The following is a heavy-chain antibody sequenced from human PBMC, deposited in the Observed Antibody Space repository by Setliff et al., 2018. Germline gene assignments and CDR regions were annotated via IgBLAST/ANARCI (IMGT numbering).Heavy chain of an antibody. CDR2: IGNIGTKI. CDR3: AKRDYYDSSGYLLPYMDV. D-gene: IGHD3-22*01. Sequence: LRLSCVASGFRFSDYEMNWVRQAPGKGLEWVSYIGNIGTKISYTDSVKGRFTVSRDDAKNSLYLQMNNLRAEDTATYYCAKRDYYDSSGYLLPYMDVWGKGTTVTVSS. V-gene: IGHV3-48*03. J-gene: IGHJ6*03. CDR1: GFRFSDYE.